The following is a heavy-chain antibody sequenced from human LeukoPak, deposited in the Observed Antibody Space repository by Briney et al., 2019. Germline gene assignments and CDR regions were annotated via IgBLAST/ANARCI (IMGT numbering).Heavy chain of an antibody. V-gene: IGHV3-11*01. CDR1: GFTFSDYY. CDR3: ARRGSGSYYNNWFDP. CDR2: ISSSGSTI. Sequence: GGSLRLSCAASGFTFSDYYMSWIRQAPGKGLEWVSYISSSGSTIYYADSVKGRFTISRDNAKNSLYLQMISLRAEDTAVYYCARRGSGSYYNNWFDPWGQGTLVTVSS. J-gene: IGHJ5*02. D-gene: IGHD3-10*01.